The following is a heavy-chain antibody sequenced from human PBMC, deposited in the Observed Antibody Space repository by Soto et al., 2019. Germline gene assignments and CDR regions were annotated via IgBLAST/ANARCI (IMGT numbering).Heavy chain of an antibody. CDR3: ARFVPPGYHDSSGYYNYYYYGMDV. J-gene: IGHJ6*02. CDR2: MNPNSGNT. Sequence: ASVKVSCKASGYTFTSYDINWVRQATGQGLEWMGWMNPNSGNTGYAQKFQGRVTMTRNTSISTAYMELSSLRSEDTAVYYCARFVPPGYHDSSGYYNYYYYGMDVWGQGTTVTVSS. V-gene: IGHV1-8*01. CDR1: GYTFTSYD. D-gene: IGHD3-22*01.